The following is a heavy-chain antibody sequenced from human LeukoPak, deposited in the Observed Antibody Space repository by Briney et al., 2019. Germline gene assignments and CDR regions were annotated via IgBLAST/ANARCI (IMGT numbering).Heavy chain of an antibody. CDR2: IYYSGST. J-gene: IGHJ4*02. V-gene: IGHV4-59*01. CDR1: GGSISNYY. D-gene: IGHD2/OR15-2a*01. CDR3: ARAEYGSLFDY. Sequence: SETLSLTCTVSGGSISNYYWSWIRQPPGKGLEWIGYIYYSGSTNYNSSLKSRVTISVDTSKNQFSLKLSSVTAADTAVYYCARAEYGSLFDYWGQGALVTVSS.